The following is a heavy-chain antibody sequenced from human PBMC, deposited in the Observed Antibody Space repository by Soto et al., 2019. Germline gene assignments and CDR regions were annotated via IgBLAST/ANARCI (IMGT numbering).Heavy chain of an antibody. Sequence: SETLSLTCTVSGGSISSYYWSWIRQPPGKGLEWIGYIYYSGGTNYNPSLKSRVTISVDTSKNQFSLKLSSVTAADTAVYYCASRWGSCFDFWGQGNLVTVSS. CDR1: GGSISSYY. D-gene: IGHD2-21*01. V-gene: IGHV4-59*01. CDR3: ASRWGSCFDF. J-gene: IGHJ4*02. CDR2: IYYSGGT.